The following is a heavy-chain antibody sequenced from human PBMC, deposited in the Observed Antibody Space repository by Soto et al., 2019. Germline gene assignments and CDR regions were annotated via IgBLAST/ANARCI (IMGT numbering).Heavy chain of an antibody. D-gene: IGHD5-12*01. CDR1: GGTFSSYT. J-gene: IGHJ2*01. V-gene: IGHV1-69*12. Sequence: QVQLVQSGAEVKKPGSSVTVSCKASGGTFSSYTISWVRQAHGQGLEWMGGIIPIFGTANYAQKFQGRVTITADESTITAYMELSSLRSEDTAVYYCARGNHRWLQLWYFDLWGRGTLVTVSS. CDR3: ARGNHRWLQLWYFDL. CDR2: IIPIFGTA.